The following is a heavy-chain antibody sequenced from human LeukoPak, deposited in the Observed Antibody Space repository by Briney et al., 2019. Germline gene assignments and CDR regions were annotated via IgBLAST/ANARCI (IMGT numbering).Heavy chain of an antibody. CDR1: GGSLNTYY. V-gene: IGHV4-59*08. CDR2: IYYSGST. Sequence: NPSETLSLTCTVSGGSLNTYYWTWIRQPPGKGLEWIGYIYYSGSTNYNPSLKSRVTISVDTSKNQFSLKLSSVTAADTAVYYCARHRFGAFLSRYNWFDPWGQGTLVTVSS. J-gene: IGHJ5*02. D-gene: IGHD3-16*01. CDR3: ARHRFGAFLSRYNWFDP.